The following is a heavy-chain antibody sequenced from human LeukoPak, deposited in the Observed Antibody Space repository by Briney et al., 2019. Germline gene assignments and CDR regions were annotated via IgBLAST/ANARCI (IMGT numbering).Heavy chain of an antibody. CDR1: GFTFSDYY. CDR3: ARGLLPCYYYYMDV. V-gene: IGHV3-11*01. CDR2: ISSSGSTI. J-gene: IGHJ6*03. D-gene: IGHD2-15*01. Sequence: PGGSLRLSCAASGFTFSDYYMSWIRQAPGKGLEWVSYISSSGSTIYYADSVKGRFTISRDNAKNSLYLQMNSLRAEDTAVYYCARGLLPCYYYYMDVWGKGTTVTVSS.